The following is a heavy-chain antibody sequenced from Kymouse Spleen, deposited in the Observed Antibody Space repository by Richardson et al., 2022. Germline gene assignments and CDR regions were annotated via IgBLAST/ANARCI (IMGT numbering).Heavy chain of an antibody. J-gene: IGHJ6*02. CDR3: ARKGITMVRGVIITYYYYGMDV. CDR1: GGSISSSNW. D-gene: IGHD3-10*01. CDR2: IYHSGST. Sequence: QVQLQESGPGLVKPSGTLSLTCAVSGGSISSSNWWSWVRQPPGKGLEWIGEIYHSGSTNYNPSLKSRVTISVDKSKNQFSLKLSSVTAADTAVYYCARKGITMVRGVIITYYYYGMDVWGQGTTVTVSS. V-gene: IGHV4-4*02.